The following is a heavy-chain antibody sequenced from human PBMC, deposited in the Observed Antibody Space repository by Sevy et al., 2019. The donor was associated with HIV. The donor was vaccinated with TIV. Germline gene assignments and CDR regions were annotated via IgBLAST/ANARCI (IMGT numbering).Heavy chain of an antibody. D-gene: IGHD2-2*01. CDR3: AKSLLPAAETLDAFDI. V-gene: IGHV3-30-3*01. CDR2: ISYDGSNK. Sequence: GGSLRLSCAASGFTFSSYAMHWVRQAPGKGLEWVAVISYDGSNKYYADSVKGRFTSSRDNSKNTLYLQMNSLRAEDSAVYYGAKSLLPAAETLDAFDIWGHGTMVTVSS. J-gene: IGHJ3*02. CDR1: GFTFSSYA.